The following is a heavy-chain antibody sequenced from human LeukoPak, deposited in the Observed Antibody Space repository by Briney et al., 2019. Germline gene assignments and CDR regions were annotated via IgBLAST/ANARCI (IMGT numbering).Heavy chain of an antibody. CDR1: GGSISSYY. CDR3: ARGSSMGYSSSWYK. Sequence: SETLSLTCTVSGGSISSYYWSWIRQPPGKGLEWIGYIYNSGSTNYNPSLKSRVTISVDTSKNQFSLKLISVTAADTAVYYCARGSSMGYSSSWYKWGQGALVTVSS. V-gene: IGHV4-59*01. D-gene: IGHD6-13*01. J-gene: IGHJ4*02. CDR2: IYNSGST.